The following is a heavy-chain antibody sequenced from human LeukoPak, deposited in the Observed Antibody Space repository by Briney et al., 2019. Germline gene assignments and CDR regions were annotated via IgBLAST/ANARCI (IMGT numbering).Heavy chain of an antibody. CDR1: GGSISSGSYY. J-gene: IGHJ3*02. D-gene: IGHD6-6*01. CDR3: ARVGIAARGDAFDI. V-gene: IGHV4-61*02. CDR2: IYTSGST. Sequence: SGTLSLTCTVSGGSISSGSYYWSWIRQPAGKGLEWIGRIYTSGSTNCNPSLKSRVTISVDTSKNQFSLKLSSVTAADTAVYYCARVGIAARGDAFDIWGQGTMVTVSS.